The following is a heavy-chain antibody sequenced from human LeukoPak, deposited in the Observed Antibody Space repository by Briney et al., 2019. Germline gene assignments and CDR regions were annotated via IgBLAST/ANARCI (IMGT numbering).Heavy chain of an antibody. J-gene: IGHJ1*01. V-gene: IGHV4-31*03. CDR2: IYYSGST. CDR3: ASTYYDILTGYSPFQH. D-gene: IGHD3-9*01. CDR1: GGSISSGGSY. Sequence: SETLSLTCTVSGGSISSGGSYWSWIRQHPGKGLEWIGYIYYSGSTYYNPSLKSRVTISVDTSKNQFSLKLSSVTAADTAVYYCASTYYDILTGYSPFQHWGQGTLVTVSS.